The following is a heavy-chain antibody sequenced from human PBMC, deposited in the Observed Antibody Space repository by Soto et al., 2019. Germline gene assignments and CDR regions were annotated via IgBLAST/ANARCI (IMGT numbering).Heavy chain of an antibody. D-gene: IGHD3-22*01. Sequence: QVQLQQWGAGLLKPSETLSLTCAVYGGSFSGYYWSWIRQPPGKVLEWMGEVNHSGSTNYNPSIKSRVTISVDTSKNQFSLKLSFVPDADTAVYYCARGETAYYYDSRGNWFDPWGQGTLVTVSS. CDR2: VNHSGST. CDR1: GGSFSGYY. J-gene: IGHJ5*02. V-gene: IGHV4-34*01. CDR3: ARGETAYYYDSRGNWFDP.